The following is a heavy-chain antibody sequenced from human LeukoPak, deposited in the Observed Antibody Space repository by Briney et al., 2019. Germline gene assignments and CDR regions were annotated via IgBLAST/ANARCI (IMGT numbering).Heavy chain of an antibody. D-gene: IGHD5-24*01. CDR3: AREDNFVDV. CDR2: IYYSGST. CDR1: GGSISSVSYY. J-gene: IGHJ6*04. Sequence: PSETLSLTCTVSGGSISSVSYYWSWIRQPPGKGLEWIGYIYYSGSTNYNPSLKSRVTISVDTSKNQFSLKLSSVTAADTAVYYCAREDNFVDVWGKGTTVTVSS. V-gene: IGHV4-61*01.